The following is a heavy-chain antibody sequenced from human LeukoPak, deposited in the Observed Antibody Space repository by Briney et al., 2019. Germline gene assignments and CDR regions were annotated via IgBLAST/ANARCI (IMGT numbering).Heavy chain of an antibody. CDR1: GFTFSSYS. V-gene: IGHV3-21*01. CDR2: ISSSSSYI. D-gene: IGHD3-9*01. Sequence: GGSLRLSCAASGFTFSSYSKIWVRQAPGKGLECVSSISSSSSYIYYADSVKGRFTISRDNAKNSLYRQMNSLRAEDTAVYYCARGSSYYDILTGYYKPYDYWGQGALVTVSS. J-gene: IGHJ4*02. CDR3: ARGSSYYDILTGYYKPYDY.